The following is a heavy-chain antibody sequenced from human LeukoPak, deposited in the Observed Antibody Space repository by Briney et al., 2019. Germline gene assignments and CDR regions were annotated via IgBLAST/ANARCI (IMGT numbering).Heavy chain of an antibody. Sequence: SETLSLTCTVSGGSISSYYWSRIRQPPGKGLEWIGCIYYSGSTNYNPSLKSRVTISVDTSKNQFSLKLSSVTAADTAVYYCARGLVGADYWGQGTLVTVSS. J-gene: IGHJ4*02. V-gene: IGHV4-59*01. CDR3: ARGLVGADY. CDR1: GGSISSYY. D-gene: IGHD1-26*01. CDR2: IYYSGST.